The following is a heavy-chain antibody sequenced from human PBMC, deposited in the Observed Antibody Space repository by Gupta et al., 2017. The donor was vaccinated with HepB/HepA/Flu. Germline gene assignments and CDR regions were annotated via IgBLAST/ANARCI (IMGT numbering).Heavy chain of an antibody. Sequence: EVQLVESGGGVVRPGGSLRLSCVDSGFNFGDYAMSWVRQAPGKGLEWVSGLNWNGGSRYHANSVKGRFTISRDNAKKSLYLEMNSLRVEDTALYYCARDLGNYDKSGFDYWGQGTLVTVSS. CDR3: ARDLGNYDKSGFDY. J-gene: IGHJ4*02. V-gene: IGHV3-20*04. CDR1: GFNFGDYA. CDR2: LNWNGGSR. D-gene: IGHD3-22*01.